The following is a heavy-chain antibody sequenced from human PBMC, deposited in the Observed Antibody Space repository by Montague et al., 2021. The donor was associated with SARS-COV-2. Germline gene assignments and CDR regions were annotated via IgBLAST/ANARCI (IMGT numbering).Heavy chain of an antibody. D-gene: IGHD5-12*01. CDR2: LYTSGST. V-gene: IGHV4-4*07. Sequence: SETLSLTCTVSGASVRIYYWSWIRQPAGKKLEWMGRLYTSGSTYYNPSFKSRVTMSLDTSKNLFSLNLSSMTAADTAVYYCARDGADYSFAYYHEMDVWGQGIAVTVSS. CDR1: GASVRIYY. J-gene: IGHJ6*02. CDR3: ARDGADYSFAYYHEMDV.